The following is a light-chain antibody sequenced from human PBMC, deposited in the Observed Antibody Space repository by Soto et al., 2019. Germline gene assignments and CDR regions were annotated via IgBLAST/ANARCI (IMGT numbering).Light chain of an antibody. Sequence: DIQRTQSPSTLSASVGDRVTITCRASQSISSWLAWYQQKPGKAPKLLIYDASSLESGVPSRFSGSGSGTEFTLTISSLQPDDFATYYCQHYNSAWTFGQGTKVEIK. J-gene: IGKJ1*01. CDR2: DAS. V-gene: IGKV1-5*01. CDR1: QSISSW. CDR3: QHYNSAWT.